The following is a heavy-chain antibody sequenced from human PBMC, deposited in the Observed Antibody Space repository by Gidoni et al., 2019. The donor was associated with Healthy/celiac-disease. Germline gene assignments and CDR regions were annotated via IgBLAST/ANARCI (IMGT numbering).Heavy chain of an antibody. Sequence: EGQLLESGGGLVQPGGSLRASGAASGLTFSSSAMSWVRQAPGKGLEWVSAISGSGGSTYSADSVKGRFTISRDKSKNTLYLQMNSLRAEDTAVYYCAKGDGGWYPPGPDWFDPWGQGTLVTVSS. V-gene: IGHV3-23*01. J-gene: IGHJ5*02. D-gene: IGHD6-19*01. CDR1: GLTFSSSA. CDR2: ISGSGGST. CDR3: AKGDGGWYPPGPDWFDP.